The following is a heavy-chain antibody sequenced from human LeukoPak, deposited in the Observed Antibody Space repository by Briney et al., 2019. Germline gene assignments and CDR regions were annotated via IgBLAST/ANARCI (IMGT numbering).Heavy chain of an antibody. CDR2: IWYDGSNK. D-gene: IGHD1-1*01. V-gene: IGHV3-33*06. J-gene: IGHJ6*02. CDR3: AKVVAPGGNVDSYGMDV. Sequence: GGSLRLSCAASGFTFSSYGMHWVRQAPGKGLEWVAVIWYDGSNKNHADSVKGRFTISRDNSKNTLYLQMNSLRAEDTAVCYCAKVVAPGGNVDSYGMDVWGQGTTVTVSS. CDR1: GFTFSSYG.